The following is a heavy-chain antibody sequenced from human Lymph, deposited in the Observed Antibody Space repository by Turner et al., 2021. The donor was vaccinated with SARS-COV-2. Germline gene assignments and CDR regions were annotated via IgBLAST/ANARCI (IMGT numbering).Heavy chain of an antibody. J-gene: IGHJ6*02. Sequence: QVQLVQSGAEGKKPGASVKVSCKVSGYTLTQLSMHWVRQAPGKGLEWMGGFDPEDGEIIYAQKFQGRVTMTEDTSTDTAYMELSSLRSEDTAVYYCAVTGMNYDLLWKTYYYYGMDVWGQGTTVTVSS. V-gene: IGHV1-24*01. CDR3: AVTGMNYDLLWKTYYYYGMDV. CDR1: GYTLTQLS. D-gene: IGHD2-21*02. CDR2: FDPEDGEI.